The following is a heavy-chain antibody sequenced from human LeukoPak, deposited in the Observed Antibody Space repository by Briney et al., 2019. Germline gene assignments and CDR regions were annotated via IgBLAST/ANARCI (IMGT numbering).Heavy chain of an antibody. D-gene: IGHD6-19*01. Sequence: ASVKVSCKASGYTFTSYDIHWVRQATGQGLEWMGWINPNRGNTDYAQKFQGRVTITRNTAISTAYMELSSLTAYDTAVYYFARGSARWLVLYYYYEDGWGRGTAVTVSS. V-gene: IGHV1-8*03. J-gene: IGHJ6*03. CDR2: INPNRGNT. CDR3: ARGSARWLVLYYYYEDG. CDR1: GYTFTSYD.